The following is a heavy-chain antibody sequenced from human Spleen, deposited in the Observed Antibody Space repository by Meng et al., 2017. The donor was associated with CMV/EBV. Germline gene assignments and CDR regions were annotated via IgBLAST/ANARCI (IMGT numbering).Heavy chain of an antibody. J-gene: IGHJ4*02. Sequence: KASAYAFTVYNMHWERQAHGQGREWMGWINHDSGGTNDAQKCQVRGSMTRDTAISTDYMELRRLKPDDAAVYDCDRDSVGATGAGDSWGQGTLVTVSS. D-gene: IGHD1-26*01. CDR1: AYAFTVYN. CDR2: INHDSGGT. CDR3: DRDSVGATGAGDS. V-gene: IGHV1-2*02.